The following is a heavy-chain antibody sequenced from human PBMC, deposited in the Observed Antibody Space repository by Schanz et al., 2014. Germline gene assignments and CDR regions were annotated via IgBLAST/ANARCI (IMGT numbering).Heavy chain of an antibody. V-gene: IGHV1-46*01. J-gene: IGHJ6*03. CDR3: AGTYCSSTSCYTGYYYMDV. D-gene: IGHD2-2*02. CDR2: INPSGGGT. Sequence: QVQLVQSGAEVKKPGASVKVSCKASGYTFVSYSMHWVRQAPGQGLEWMGIINPSGGGTSYALRFQDRGTVTRDTSRSTVYMELSSLRSEDTAVYYCAGTYCSSTSCYTGYYYMDVWGKGTTVTVSS. CDR1: GYTFVSYS.